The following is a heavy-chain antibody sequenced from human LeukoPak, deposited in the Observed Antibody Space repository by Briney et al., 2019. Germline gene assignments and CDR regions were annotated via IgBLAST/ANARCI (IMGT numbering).Heavy chain of an antibody. D-gene: IGHD3-22*01. CDR2: IYYNGNT. Sequence: ASETLSLTCIVSGGSVSGGDYYWGWIRQTPGKGREWIGSIYYNGNTYYNPSLKSRVTISVDTSKNQFSLKLSSVTAADTAVYYCAREGNYYDSSGYTKRFDYWGQGTLVTVSS. CDR1: GGSVSGGDYY. J-gene: IGHJ4*02. CDR3: AREGNYYDSSGYTKRFDY. V-gene: IGHV4-39*07.